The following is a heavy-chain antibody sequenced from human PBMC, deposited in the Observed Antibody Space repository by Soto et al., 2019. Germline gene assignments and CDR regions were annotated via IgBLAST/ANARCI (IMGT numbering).Heavy chain of an antibody. D-gene: IGHD2-2*01. CDR3: ARQYCSTTSCYFDY. Sequence: PSETLSLTCAFYGGSFSGYYWSWIRQPPGKGLEWIGEINHSGSTNYNPSLKSRVTISVDTSKNQFSLKLSSVTAADTAVYYCARQYCSTTSCYFDYWGQGTLVTVSS. V-gene: IGHV4-34*01. CDR2: INHSGST. CDR1: GGSFSGYY. J-gene: IGHJ4*02.